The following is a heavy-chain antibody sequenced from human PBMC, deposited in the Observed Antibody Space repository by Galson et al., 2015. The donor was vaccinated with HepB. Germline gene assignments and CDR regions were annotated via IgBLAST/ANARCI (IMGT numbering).Heavy chain of an antibody. J-gene: IGHJ6*02. V-gene: IGHV1-2*04. CDR3: ARATPDRNYGMDV. CDR1: GYTFTGYY. CDR2: INPNSGGT. D-gene: IGHD4-23*01. Sequence: SVKVSCKASGYTFTGYYMHWVRQAPGQGLEWMGWINPNSGGTNYAQKFQGWVTMTRDTSISTAYMELSRLRSDDTAVYYCARATPDRNYGMDVWGQGTTVTVSS.